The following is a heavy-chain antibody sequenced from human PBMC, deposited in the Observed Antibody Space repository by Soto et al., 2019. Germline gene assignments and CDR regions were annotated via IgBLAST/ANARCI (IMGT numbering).Heavy chain of an antibody. CDR2: ISSTGTSM. Sequence: VQLVESGGDLVQPGGSLRLSCAASGFTFSSYEMNWVRQAPGKGLEWVSYISSTGTSMDYADSVKGRFTISRDNAKNSLHLQLNGLRDEDTAVYYCAREPHFIDYWGQGTLVSVSA. CDR3: AREPHFIDY. CDR1: GFTFSSYE. V-gene: IGHV3-48*03. J-gene: IGHJ4*02.